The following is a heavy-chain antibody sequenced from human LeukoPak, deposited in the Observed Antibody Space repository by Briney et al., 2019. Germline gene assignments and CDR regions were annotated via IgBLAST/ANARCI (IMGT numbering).Heavy chain of an antibody. Sequence: KPGASVKVSCKAFGYTFTSYAMHWVRQAPGQRLEWMGWINAGNGNTKYSQKFQGRVTITRDTSASTAYMELSSLRSEDTAVYYCARARQWLAYFDYWGQGTLVTVSS. J-gene: IGHJ4*02. CDR2: INAGNGNT. V-gene: IGHV1-3*01. D-gene: IGHD6-19*01. CDR3: ARARQWLAYFDY. CDR1: GYTFTSYA.